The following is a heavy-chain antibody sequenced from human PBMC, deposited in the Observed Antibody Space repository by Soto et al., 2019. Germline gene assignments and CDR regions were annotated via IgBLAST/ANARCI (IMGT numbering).Heavy chain of an antibody. J-gene: IGHJ5*02. CDR2: TYYRSKWYD. Sequence: PSQTLSLTCAISGDSVSSNSAAWNWIRQSPSRGLEWLGRTYYRSKWYDDYAESVKSRITINPDTSKNQFSLHLNSVTPEHTAVYYCARSWFRHQVHWFDTGGQGTLVTVSS. CDR1: GDSVSSNSAA. CDR3: ARSWFRHQVHWFDT. D-gene: IGHD1-1*01. V-gene: IGHV6-1*01.